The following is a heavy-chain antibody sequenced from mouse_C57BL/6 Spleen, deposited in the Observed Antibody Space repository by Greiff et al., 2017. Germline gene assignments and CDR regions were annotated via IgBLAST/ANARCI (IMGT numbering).Heavy chain of an antibody. V-gene: IGHV1-22*01. J-gene: IGHJ4*01. CDR3: ARYGSSHYYAMDY. D-gene: IGHD1-1*01. CDR2: INPNNGGT. Sequence: VQLQQSGPELVKPGASVKMSCKASGYTFTDYNMHWVKQSHGKSLEWIGYINPNNGGTSYNQKFKGKATLTVNKSSSTAYMELRSLTSEDSAVYYCARYGSSHYYAMDYWGQGTSVTVSS. CDR1: GYTFTDYN.